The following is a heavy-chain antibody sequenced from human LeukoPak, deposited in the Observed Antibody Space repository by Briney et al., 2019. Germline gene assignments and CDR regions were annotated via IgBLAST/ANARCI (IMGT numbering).Heavy chain of an antibody. CDR3: ARAGDSYTHFDY. CDR2: IYYSGST. D-gene: IGHD4-17*01. V-gene: IGHV4-31*03. Sequence: SQTLSLTCTVSGGSISSGGYYWSWIRQHPGKGLEWIGYIYYSGSTYYNPSLKSRVTISVDTSKNQFSLKLSSVTAADTAVYYCARAGDSYTHFDYWGQRTLVTVSS. CDR1: GGSISSGGYY. J-gene: IGHJ4*02.